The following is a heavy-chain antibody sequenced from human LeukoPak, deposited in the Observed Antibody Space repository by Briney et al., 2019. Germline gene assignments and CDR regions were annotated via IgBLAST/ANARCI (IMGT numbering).Heavy chain of an antibody. CDR3: ARGSGYSYGSSFDY. V-gene: IGHV3-74*01. Sequence: PGGSLRLSCAASGFTFSSHLMHWVRQAPGKGLVWVSRISSDGTYTNYADSVRGRFTISRDNAKNTLYLQMNSLRAEDTAVYYCARGSGYSYGSSFDYWGQGTLVTVSS. CDR2: ISSDGTYT. CDR1: GFTFSSHL. J-gene: IGHJ4*02. D-gene: IGHD5-18*01.